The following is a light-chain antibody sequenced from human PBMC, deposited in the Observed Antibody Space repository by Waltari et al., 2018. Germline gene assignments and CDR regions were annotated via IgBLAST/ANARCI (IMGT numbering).Light chain of an antibody. Sequence: QSVLTPPPSVSGAPGQRVTIPCTGSSSNIGAGYDVPWYQQLPGTAPKLLIYGNSNRPSGVPDRFSGSKSGTSASLAITGLQAEDEADYYCQSYDSSLSGFYVFGTGTKVTVL. CDR2: GNS. V-gene: IGLV1-40*01. J-gene: IGLJ1*01. CDR1: SSNIGAGYD. CDR3: QSYDSSLSGFYV.